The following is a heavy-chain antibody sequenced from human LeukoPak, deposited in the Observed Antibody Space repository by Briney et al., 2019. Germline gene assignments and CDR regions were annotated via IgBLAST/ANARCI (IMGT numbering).Heavy chain of an antibody. CDR2: INPSGGST. J-gene: IGHJ6*03. D-gene: IGHD6-19*01. Sequence: ASVKVSCKASGYTFTSYYMHWVRQAPGQGLEWMGIINPSGGSTSYAQKFQGRVTMTRDTSTSTVYMELSSLRPEDTAVYYCARDGRSSGWYYYYYYYMDVWGKGTTVTVSS. V-gene: IGHV1-46*01. CDR1: GYTFTSYY. CDR3: ARDGRSSGWYYYYYYYMDV.